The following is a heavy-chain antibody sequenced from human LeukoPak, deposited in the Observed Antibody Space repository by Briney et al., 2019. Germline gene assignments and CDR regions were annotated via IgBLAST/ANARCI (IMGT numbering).Heavy chain of an antibody. Sequence: PSETLSLTCALSGGSVSSNFYWGWVRQSPGIGLQWIATMYPPLYHGGNTFYSPSLKSRVTMSLDKSQNQFSLKLHSVTATDTAVYYCAISIGYSYDDDAFDVCGPGTGVTVSS. J-gene: IGHJ3*01. CDR3: AISIGYSYDDDAFDV. CDR1: GGSVSSNFY. V-gene: IGHV4-38-2*01. D-gene: IGHD5-24*01. CDR2: MYPPLYHGGNT.